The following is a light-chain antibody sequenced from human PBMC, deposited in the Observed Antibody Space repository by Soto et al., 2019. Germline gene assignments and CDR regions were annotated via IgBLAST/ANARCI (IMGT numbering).Light chain of an antibody. CDR1: TSNIAKNH. CDR3: GAWDDSLSFYV. CDR2: DND. Sequence: QSVLTQPPSVSAAPGQKVSISCSGSTSNIAKNHVSWYQRLPGTAPKLLFYDNDKRPSGIPVRFSASKSATSSTLDITGLQTGDEADYLCGAWDDSLSFYVFGTGTKLTVL. J-gene: IGLJ1*01. V-gene: IGLV1-51*01.